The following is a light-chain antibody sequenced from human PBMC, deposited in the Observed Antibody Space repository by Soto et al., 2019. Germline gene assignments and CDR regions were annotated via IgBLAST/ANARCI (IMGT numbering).Light chain of an antibody. CDR2: GAS. CDR3: QQYGSSPWIT. V-gene: IGKV3-20*01. J-gene: IGKJ5*01. Sequence: EIVLTQSPGTLSLSPGERATLSCRASRSVSSSYLAWYQQKPGQAPRLLIYGASSRATGIPDRFSGSGSGTDFTLTISRLEPEDFAVYYCQQYGSSPWITFGQGTRLEIK. CDR1: RSVSSSY.